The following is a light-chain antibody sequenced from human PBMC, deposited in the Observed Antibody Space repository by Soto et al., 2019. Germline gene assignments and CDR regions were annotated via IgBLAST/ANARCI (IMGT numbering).Light chain of an antibody. CDR2: AAS. V-gene: IGKV1-9*01. CDR1: QAISSS. Sequence: DIQLTQSPSFLSASVGDRVTITCRASQAISSSLAWYQHNPGKAPKLLIYAASTLQNGDPSSFSGSGSGTEFTLTTSSLQPEDFATYYCQHLNDYRYTFGQGTKVEIK. J-gene: IGKJ2*01. CDR3: QHLNDYRYT.